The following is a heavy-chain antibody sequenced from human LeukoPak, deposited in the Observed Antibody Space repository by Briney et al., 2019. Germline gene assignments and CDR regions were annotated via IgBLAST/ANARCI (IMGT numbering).Heavy chain of an antibody. V-gene: IGHV4-59*01. CDR3: ARTYGSGTPRYYGMDV. Sequence: SETLSLTCMVSGGSISSSFWSWIRQPPGKGLEWIGYIYDNGNTNYNPSLNSRLTLSLDRSKNLLSLRLRSVTAADTAVYFCARTYGSGTPRYYGMDVWGQGTTVTVSS. CDR1: GGSISSSF. J-gene: IGHJ6*02. CDR2: IYDNGNT. D-gene: IGHD3-10*01.